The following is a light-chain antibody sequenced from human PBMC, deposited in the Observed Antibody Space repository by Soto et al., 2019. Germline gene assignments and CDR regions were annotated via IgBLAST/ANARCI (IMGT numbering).Light chain of an antibody. J-gene: IGKJ1*01. CDR3: LYDFKFPRT. Sequence: EIVMTQSPATLPVSPGEGATLSCRASQSVSSNLAWYQQKPGQAPRLLISDASTRATGIPARFSGSGSGTEFTLTISSLQPEDSATYYCLYDFKFPRTFAQGTKVDIK. CDR1: QSVSSN. V-gene: IGKV3-15*01. CDR2: DAS.